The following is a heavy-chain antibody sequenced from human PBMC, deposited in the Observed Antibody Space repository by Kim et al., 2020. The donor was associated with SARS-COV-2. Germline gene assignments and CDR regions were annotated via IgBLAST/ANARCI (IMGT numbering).Heavy chain of an antibody. CDR3: ARLTAY. V-gene: IGHV4-30-2*04. D-gene: IGHD2-21*02. J-gene: IGHJ4*02. Sequence: HSGRASYNPSLKSRATISVDTSKNQFYLQLTSVTAADTAVYYCARLTAYWGQGILVTVSS. CDR2: HSGRA.